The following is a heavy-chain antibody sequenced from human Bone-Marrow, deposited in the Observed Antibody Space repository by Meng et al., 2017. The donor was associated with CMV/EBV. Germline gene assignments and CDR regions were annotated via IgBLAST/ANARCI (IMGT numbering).Heavy chain of an antibody. CDR2: IKSKTDGGTT. V-gene: IGHV3-15*01. CDR1: GFTFSNAW. CDR3: TTNSRIAARPDAYYYGMDV. J-gene: IGHJ6*01. D-gene: IGHD6-6*01. Sequence: GESLKISCAASGFTFSNAWMSWVRQAPGKGLEWVGRIKSKTDGGTTDYAAPVKGRFTISRDDSKNTLYLQMNSLKTEDTAVYYCTTNSRIAARPDAYYYGMDVWGQGPTVTVSS.